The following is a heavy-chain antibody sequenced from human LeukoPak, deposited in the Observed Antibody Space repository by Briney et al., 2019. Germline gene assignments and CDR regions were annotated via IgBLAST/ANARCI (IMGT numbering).Heavy chain of an antibody. CDR3: ARDADGSLDY. CDR2: IKQDGSTK. Sequence: GGSLRLSCAASGFTFTNSWMAWVRQAPGKGLEWVANIKQDGSTKHYMDSLKGRFTISRDNPKNSLYLQMNSLRADDTAIYYCARDADGSLDYWGQGILVTVAS. V-gene: IGHV3-7*01. CDR1: GFTFTNSW. J-gene: IGHJ4*02. D-gene: IGHD1-26*01.